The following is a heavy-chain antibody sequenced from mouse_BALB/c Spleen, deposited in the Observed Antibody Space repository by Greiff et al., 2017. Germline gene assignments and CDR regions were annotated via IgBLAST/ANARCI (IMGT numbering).Heavy chain of an antibody. CDR2: ISSGGST. CDR3: ARGHYGSSYYAMDY. J-gene: IGHJ4*01. D-gene: IGHD1-1*01. Sequence: EVQGVESGGGLVKPGGSLKLSCAASGFTFSSYAMSWVRQTPEKRLEWVASISSGGSTYYPDSVKGRFTISRDNARNILYLQMSSLRSEDTAMYYCARGHYGSSYYAMDYWGQGTSVTVSS. V-gene: IGHV5-6-5*01. CDR1: GFTFSSYA.